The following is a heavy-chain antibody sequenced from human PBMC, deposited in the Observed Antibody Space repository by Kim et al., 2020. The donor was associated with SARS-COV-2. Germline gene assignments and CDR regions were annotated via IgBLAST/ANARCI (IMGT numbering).Heavy chain of an antibody. D-gene: IGHD2-15*01. CDR1: GFTFSTYS. Sequence: GGSLRLSCAASGFTFSTYSMNWVRQAPGKGLEWVSYISSSSRTIHYADSVEGRFTISRDNAKNSLYLQMNSLRDEDTAVYYCARDLGYCSGGTCFPLDYWGQGTLVTVSS. CDR3: ARDLGYCSGGTCFPLDY. V-gene: IGHV3-48*02. CDR2: ISSSSRTI. J-gene: IGHJ4*02.